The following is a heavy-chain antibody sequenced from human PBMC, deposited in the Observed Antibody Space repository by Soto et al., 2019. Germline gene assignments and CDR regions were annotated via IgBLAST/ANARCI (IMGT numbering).Heavy chain of an antibody. V-gene: IGHV3-23*01. CDR1: GFTFSSYA. Sequence: GGSLRLSCAASGFTFSSYAMSWVRQAPGKGLEWVSAISGSGGSTYYADSVKGRFTISRDNSKNTLYLQMNSLRAEDTAVYYCAKDPDVDAVPAATLFDYWGQGTLVTVSS. CDR3: AKDPDVDAVPAATLFDY. D-gene: IGHD2-2*01. J-gene: IGHJ4*02. CDR2: ISGSGGST.